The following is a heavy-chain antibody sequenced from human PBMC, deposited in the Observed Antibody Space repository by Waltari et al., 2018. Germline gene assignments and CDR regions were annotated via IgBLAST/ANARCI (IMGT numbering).Heavy chain of an antibody. CDR2: IYYSRCT. CDR1: GGSISSSSYY. D-gene: IGHD3-16*02. CDR3: ARAFMITFGGVIGN. V-gene: IGHV4-39*07. J-gene: IGHJ4*02. Sequence: QLQLQESGPGLVKPSETLSLTCTVSGGSISSSSYYWGWIRQPPGKGLELICSIYYSRCTYYNPSLKTRVTISVDTSKNQFSLKLSSVTAADTAVYYCARAFMITFGGVIGNWGQGTLVTVSS.